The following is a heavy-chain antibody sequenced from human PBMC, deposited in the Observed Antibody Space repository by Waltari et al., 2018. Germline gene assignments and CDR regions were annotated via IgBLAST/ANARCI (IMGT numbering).Heavy chain of an antibody. V-gene: IGHV3-9*01. CDR3: VKSQSSTLNDYTNNFDH. CDR1: GFPFDDYS. J-gene: IGHJ4*02. D-gene: IGHD3-16*01. CDR2: ISWNSGSI. Sequence: EVQVVESGGGSVQPGRSLRLSCLASGFPFDDYSMPWFRQPPGKGLEWVSGISWNSGSIGYADSVKGRFAISRDNTKNSLFLEMSSLRIEDTAFYYCVKSQSSTLNDYTNNFDHWGQGTLVTVSS.